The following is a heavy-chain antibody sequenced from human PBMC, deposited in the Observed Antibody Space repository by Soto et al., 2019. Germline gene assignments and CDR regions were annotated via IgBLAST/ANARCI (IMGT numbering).Heavy chain of an antibody. V-gene: IGHV4-31*03. CDR3: ARIVKQSIAAAGTLYYYYGMDV. Sequence: SETLSLTCTVSGGSISSGGYYWSWIRQHPGKGLEWIGYIYYSGSTYYNPPLKSRVTISVDTSKNQFSLKLSSVTAADTAVYYCARIVKQSIAAAGTLYYYYGMDVWGQGTTVTVSS. J-gene: IGHJ6*02. CDR1: GGSISSGGYY. CDR2: IYYSGST. D-gene: IGHD6-13*01.